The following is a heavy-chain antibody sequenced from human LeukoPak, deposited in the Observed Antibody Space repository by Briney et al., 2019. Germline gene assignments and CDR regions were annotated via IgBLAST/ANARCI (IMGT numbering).Heavy chain of an antibody. CDR2: ISSSSSYI. Sequence: GGSLRLSCAASGFTFSSYSMNWVRQAPGKGLEWVSSISSSSSYIYYADSVKGRFTISRDNAKNTLYLQMSGLRAEDTAVYYCAREWKKTGAFDYWGQGTLVTVSS. J-gene: IGHJ4*02. CDR1: GFTFSSYS. V-gene: IGHV3-21*01. D-gene: IGHD1-1*01. CDR3: AREWKKTGAFDY.